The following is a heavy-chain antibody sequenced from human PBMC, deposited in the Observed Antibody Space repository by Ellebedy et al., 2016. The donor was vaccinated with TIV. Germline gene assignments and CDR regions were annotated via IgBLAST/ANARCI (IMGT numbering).Heavy chain of an antibody. CDR1: GGSISSSSYY. D-gene: IGHD5-24*01. CDR2: INHSGST. V-gene: IGHV4-39*07. J-gene: IGHJ4*02. Sequence: SETLSLXXTVSGGSISSSSYYWSWIRQPPGKGLEWIGEINHSGSTNYNPSLKSRVTISVDTSKNQFSLKLSSVTAADTAVYYCARNFRRWLQSLSFDYWGQGTLVTVSS. CDR3: ARNFRRWLQSLSFDY.